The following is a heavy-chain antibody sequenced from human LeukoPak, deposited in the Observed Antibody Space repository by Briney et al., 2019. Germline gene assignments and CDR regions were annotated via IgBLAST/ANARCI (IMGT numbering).Heavy chain of an antibody. V-gene: IGHV1-8*01. Sequence: ASVKVSCKASGYTFTSYDINWVRQGTGQGLGWMGWMNPNSGNTGYAQKFQGRVTMTRNTSISTAYMELSSLRSEDTAVYYCARTGLGYYDSSGYSEIVYWGQGTLVTVSS. CDR1: GYTFTSYD. CDR2: MNPNSGNT. J-gene: IGHJ4*02. CDR3: ARTGLGYYDSSGYSEIVY. D-gene: IGHD3-22*01.